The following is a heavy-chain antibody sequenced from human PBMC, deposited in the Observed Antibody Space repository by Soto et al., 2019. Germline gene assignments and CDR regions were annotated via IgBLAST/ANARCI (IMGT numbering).Heavy chain of an antibody. J-gene: IGHJ6*02. Sequence: LSLTCTVSGGSISSYYWSWIRQPAGKGLEWIGRIHTSGSTNYNPSLKSRVTMSVDTSKNQFSLKLSSVTAADTAVYYCRAARPDYYYGMDVWGQGTTVTVSS. CDR3: RAARPDYYYGMDV. CDR1: GGSISSYY. V-gene: IGHV4-4*07. D-gene: IGHD6-6*01. CDR2: IHTSGST.